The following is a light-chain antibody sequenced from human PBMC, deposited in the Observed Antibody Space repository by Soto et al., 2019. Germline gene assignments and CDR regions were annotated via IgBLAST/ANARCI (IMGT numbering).Light chain of an antibody. V-gene: IGKV3-11*01. CDR1: QSVSSY. J-gene: IGKJ1*01. Sequence: EIVLTQSPATLSLSPGERVTLSCRASQSVSSYLTWYQQKPGQAPRLLIYDASNRASGIPARFSGSGSGTAFTLTISSLEPEDFAVYYCQQRGNWPWTFGQGTKVEIK. CDR3: QQRGNWPWT. CDR2: DAS.